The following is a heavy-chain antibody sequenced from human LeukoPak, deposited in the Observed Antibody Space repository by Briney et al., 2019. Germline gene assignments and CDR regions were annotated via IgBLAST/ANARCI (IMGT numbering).Heavy chain of an antibody. V-gene: IGHV3-11*01. CDR1: GFTFSDHY. D-gene: IGHD1-26*01. CDR3: ARNEGSI. CDR2: ISNSGSLK. J-gene: IGHJ4*02. Sequence: GGSLRLSCAASGFTFSDHYMSWFRQAPGKGLEWVSYISNSGSLKYYADSVKGRFTISRDNAKNSLYLQMDSLRAEETAVYYCARNEGSIWGQGTLVTVSS.